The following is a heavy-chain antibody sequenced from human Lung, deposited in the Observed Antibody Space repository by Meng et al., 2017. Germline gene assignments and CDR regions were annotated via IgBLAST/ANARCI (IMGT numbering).Heavy chain of an antibody. J-gene: IGHJ2*01. CDR2: ISVKNGEA. V-gene: IGHV1-18*01. CDR1: GYTFTNYD. Sequence: VRLVQSGADAKKPGASMKVYCKASGYTFTNYDISWVRQAPGQGLEWMGWISVKNGEAKYPQNFQGRVTMTTDTTTSTAYMELRSLTSDDTAVYYCARYVPNGSFWYFDFWGRGTLVTVSS. D-gene: IGHD6-13*01. CDR3: ARYVPNGSFWYFDF.